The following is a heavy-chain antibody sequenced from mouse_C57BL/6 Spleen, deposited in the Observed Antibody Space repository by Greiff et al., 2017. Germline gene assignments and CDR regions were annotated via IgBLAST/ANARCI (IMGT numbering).Heavy chain of an antibody. CDR3: ASGSSYFDD. CDR2: IDPSDSYT. J-gene: IGHJ2*01. V-gene: IGHV1-69*01. CDR1: GYTFTSYW. D-gene: IGHD1-1*01. Sequence: VQLQQPGAELVMPGASVKLSCKASGYTFTSYWMHWVKQRPGQGLEWIGEIDPSDSYTNYNQKFKGKSTLTVDKSSSTAYMQLSSLTSEDSAVYYCASGSSYFDDWGQGTTLTVSS.